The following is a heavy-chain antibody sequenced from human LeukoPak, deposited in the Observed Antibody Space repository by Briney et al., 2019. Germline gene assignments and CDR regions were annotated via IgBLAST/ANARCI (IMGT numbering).Heavy chain of an antibody. D-gene: IGHD2-8*01. J-gene: IGHJ3*02. V-gene: IGHV1-46*01. CDR2: IKPSGSST. Sequence: ASVKVSCKASGYTFTSYDMHWVRQALGQGLEWMGIIKPSGSSTSYAQKFQGRVTMTRDTSTSTVYMELSSLRSEDTAVYYCAGGTTNTKGAFDMWGQGTMVTVSA. CDR3: AGGTTNTKGAFDM. CDR1: GYTFTSYD.